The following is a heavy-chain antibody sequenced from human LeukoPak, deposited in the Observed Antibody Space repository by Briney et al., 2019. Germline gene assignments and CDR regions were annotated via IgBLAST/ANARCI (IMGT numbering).Heavy chain of an antibody. CDR2: FTGGGSTT. CDR3: VRENYGYFDY. CDR1: GFTFSRYE. V-gene: IGHV3-48*03. Sequence: GGSLRLSCAASGFTFSRYEMNWVRQAPGRGLEWISYFTGGGSTTYYADSVRGRFTISRDNAKNSLYLQMNSLRAEDTAIYYCVRENYGYFDYWGPGILVTVSS. J-gene: IGHJ4*02. D-gene: IGHD3-16*01.